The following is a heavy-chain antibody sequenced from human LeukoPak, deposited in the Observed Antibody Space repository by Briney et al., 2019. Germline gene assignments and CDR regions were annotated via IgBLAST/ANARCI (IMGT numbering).Heavy chain of an antibody. D-gene: IGHD3-22*01. Sequence: GGSLRLSCAASGFTFSSYWMHWVRQAPGKGLVWVSRIKSDGSTNYADSVKGRFTISRDNAKNTVSLQMNSLRAEDTGVYFCARAPSEIGGYYPEYFRHWGQGTLVTVS. CDR3: ARAPSEIGGYYPEYFRH. J-gene: IGHJ1*01. CDR1: GFTFSSYW. V-gene: IGHV3-74*01. CDR2: IKSDGST.